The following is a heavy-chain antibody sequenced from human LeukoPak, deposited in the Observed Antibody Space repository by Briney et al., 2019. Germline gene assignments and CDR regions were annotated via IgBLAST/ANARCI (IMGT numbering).Heavy chain of an antibody. CDR3: AIAAGPYYYYGMDV. Sequence: GESLRISCKGSGYSFTSYWISWVRQMPGEGLEWMGRIDPSDSYTNYSPSFQGHVTISADKSISTAYLQWSSLKASDTAMYYCAIAAGPYYYYGMDVWGQGTTVTVSS. D-gene: IGHD6-13*01. CDR2: IDPSDSYT. CDR1: GYSFTSYW. J-gene: IGHJ6*02. V-gene: IGHV5-10-1*01.